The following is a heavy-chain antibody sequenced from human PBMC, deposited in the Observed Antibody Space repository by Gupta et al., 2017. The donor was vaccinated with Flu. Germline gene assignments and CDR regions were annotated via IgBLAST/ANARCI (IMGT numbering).Heavy chain of an antibody. CDR2: IRSKGDNYAA. Sequence: EVRLVQSGGSLVQPGGSLNLACAASGFSFSGSDFHWFRPASGKGLEWVGCIRSKGDNYAAAYAASVKGRFTMSRDVSENTAYLQMNSLRSEDTAVYYCTSYRCEATTNYCYGMDVWGQATTVTVSS. V-gene: IGHV3-73*02. D-gene: IGHD1-1*01. CDR1: GFSFSGSD. CDR3: TSYRCEATTNYCYGMDV. J-gene: IGHJ6*02.